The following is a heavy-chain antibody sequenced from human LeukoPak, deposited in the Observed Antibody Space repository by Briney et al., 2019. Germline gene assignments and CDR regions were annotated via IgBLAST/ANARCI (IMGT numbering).Heavy chain of an antibody. Sequence: SETLSLTCTVSGGSISSSSYYWGWIRQPPGKGLEWIGSIYHSGSTYYNPSLKSRVTISLDTSRKQFSLNLNSVTAADTAVYYCAMTTVVTSDPYFDYWGQGTLVTVSS. CDR3: AMTTVVTSDPYFDY. CDR1: GGSISSSSYY. D-gene: IGHD4-23*01. J-gene: IGHJ4*02. CDR2: IYHSGST. V-gene: IGHV4-39*07.